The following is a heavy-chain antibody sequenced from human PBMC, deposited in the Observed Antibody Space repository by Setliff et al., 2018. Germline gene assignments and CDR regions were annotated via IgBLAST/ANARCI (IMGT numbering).Heavy chain of an antibody. CDR2: ISTDGGNT. CDR1: GFTFSTYR. D-gene: IGHD3-22*01. Sequence: PGGSLRLSCAASGFTFSTYRMHWVRQAPGRGLEYVSSISTDGGNTYYVDSVKGRFTISRDNAKNSLYLQMNSLRAEDTAVYYCARDGKDYYDSSGYYFPPYYYYYMDVWGKGTTVTVSS. J-gene: IGHJ6*03. V-gene: IGHV3-64*02. CDR3: ARDGKDYYDSSGYYFPPYYYYYMDV.